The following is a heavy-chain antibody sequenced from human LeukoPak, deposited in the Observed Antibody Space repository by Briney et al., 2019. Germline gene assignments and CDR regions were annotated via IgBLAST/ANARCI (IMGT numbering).Heavy chain of an antibody. D-gene: IGHD3-10*01. CDR3: ATSESQTKFDY. Sequence: GEALESSFKGAGYTFTSYWIGWGRPMPGKGVGWMGIIFPSDSDTTYSPSFQGQVTISADKSINTSYLHWSSLKASDTAMYYCATSESQTKFDYWGQGTLVTVSS. J-gene: IGHJ4*02. V-gene: IGHV5-51*01. CDR2: IFPSDSDT. CDR1: GYTFTSYW.